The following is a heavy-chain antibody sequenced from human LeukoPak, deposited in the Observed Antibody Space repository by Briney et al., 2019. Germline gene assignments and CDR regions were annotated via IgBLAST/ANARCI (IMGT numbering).Heavy chain of an antibody. Sequence: SGTLCLTCTVSGGSISSYYWGWIRQPPGKGLEWIGRIYYSGSTYYNPSLQSRVTISVDTSKNQFSLKLSSVTAAHTPVYYCARPASDTALGPDAFDISGQATTATVSS. CDR3: ARPASDTALGPDAFDI. CDR2: IYYSGST. V-gene: IGHV4-39*01. J-gene: IGHJ3*02. CDR1: GGSISSYY. D-gene: IGHD5-18*01.